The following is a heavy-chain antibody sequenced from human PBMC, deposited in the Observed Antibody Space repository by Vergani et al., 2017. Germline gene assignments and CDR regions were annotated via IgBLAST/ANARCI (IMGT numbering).Heavy chain of an antibody. J-gene: IGHJ4*02. D-gene: IGHD2-21*01. CDR3: ARHIFVVPTSSMTAFDY. CDR2: VFYGGKT. CDR1: GDSISTSSYA. Sequence: QMQLQESGPGLVKPSETLSLSCTVSGDSISTSSYAWGWIRQPPGKTLEWIGTVFYGGKTFYNPSLKSRVTLSLDTYKKQISLQLTSVTAEDTAVYYCARHIFVVPTSSMTAFDYWGQGTLVTVSS. V-gene: IGHV4-39*01.